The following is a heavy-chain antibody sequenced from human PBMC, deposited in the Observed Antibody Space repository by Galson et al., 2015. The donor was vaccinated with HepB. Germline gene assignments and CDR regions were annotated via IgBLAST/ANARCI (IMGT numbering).Heavy chain of an antibody. Sequence: SVKVSCKASGYTFTGYYMHWVRQAPGQGLEWMGWINPNSGGTNYAQKFQGRVTMTRDTSISTAYMELSRLRSDDTAVYYCARDLPTFGVVINPLGLGFDYWGQGTLVTVSS. D-gene: IGHD3-3*01. V-gene: IGHV1-2*02. CDR3: ARDLPTFGVVINPLGLGFDY. CDR1: GYTFTGYY. J-gene: IGHJ4*02. CDR2: INPNSGGT.